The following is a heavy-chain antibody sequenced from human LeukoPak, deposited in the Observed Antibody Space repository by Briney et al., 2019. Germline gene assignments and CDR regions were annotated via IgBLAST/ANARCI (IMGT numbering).Heavy chain of an antibody. V-gene: IGHV1-3*01. CDR1: GFTFTSYA. J-gene: IGHJ4*02. CDR2: INAGNGNT. CDR3: ARPLALAGTFDY. Sequence: GGSLRLSCAASGFTFTSYAMHWVRQAPGQRLEWMGWINAGNGNTKYSQKFQGRVTITRDTSASTAYMELSSLRSEDTAVYYCARPLALAGTFDYWGQGTLVTVSS. D-gene: IGHD6-19*01.